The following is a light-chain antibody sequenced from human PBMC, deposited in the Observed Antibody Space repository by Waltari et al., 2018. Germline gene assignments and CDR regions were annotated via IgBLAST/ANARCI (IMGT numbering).Light chain of an antibody. CDR3: HSRDASGVGGS. CDR2: DKN. CDR1: GLSSYY. J-gene: IGLJ2*01. Sequence: SSELTQDPAVSVALGQTVTITCQGNGLSSYYASWYQQRPGPAPILIMYDKNNRPSGVPDRFSGSNSDNTASLTITGAQAEDEASYYCHSRDASGVGGSFGGGTKLTVL. V-gene: IGLV3-19*01.